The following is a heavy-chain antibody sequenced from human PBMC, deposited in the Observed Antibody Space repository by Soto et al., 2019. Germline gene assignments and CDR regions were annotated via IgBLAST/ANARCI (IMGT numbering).Heavy chain of an antibody. CDR3: ARDAYFGYSYGEAVFDY. D-gene: IGHD5-18*01. CDR2: INPNSGCT. CDR1: GYTFTGYY. V-gene: IGHV1-2*04. J-gene: IGHJ4*02. Sequence: QVQLVQSGAEVKKPGASVKVSCKASGYTFTGYYMHWVRQAPGQGLEWMGWINPNSGCTNYAQKFQGWVTMTRDTSISTAYMELSRLRSDDTAVYYCARDAYFGYSYGEAVFDYWGQGTLVTVSS.